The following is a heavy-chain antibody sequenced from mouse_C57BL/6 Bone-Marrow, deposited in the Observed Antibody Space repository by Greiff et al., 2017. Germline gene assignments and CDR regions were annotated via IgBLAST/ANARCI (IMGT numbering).Heavy chain of an antibody. J-gene: IGHJ2*01. D-gene: IGHD1-1*01. CDR3: ARVGGFDY. CDR2: ISSGSSYT. CDR1: GFTFSSYG. V-gene: IGHV5-6*01. Sequence: EVQLVESGGDLVKPGGSLKLSCAASGFTFSSYGMSWVRQTPDKRLEWVATISSGSSYTYYPDSVKGRFTIYRDNAKNTLYLQMSSLKSKDTAMYYCARVGGFDYWGQGTTLTVSS.